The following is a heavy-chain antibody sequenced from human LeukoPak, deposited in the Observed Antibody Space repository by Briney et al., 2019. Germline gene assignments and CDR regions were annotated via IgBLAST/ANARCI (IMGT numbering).Heavy chain of an antibody. CDR2: INHSGST. D-gene: IGHD2-2*01. CDR3: ARGRCSSTSCYGYYYYYGMDV. Sequence: ASETLSLTCAVYGGSFSGYYWSWIRQPLGKGLEWIGEINHSGSTNYNPSLKSRVTISVDTSKNQFSLKLSSVTAADTAVYYCARGRCSSTSCYGYYYYYGMDVWGQGTTVTVSS. CDR1: GGSFSGYY. J-gene: IGHJ6*02. V-gene: IGHV4-34*01.